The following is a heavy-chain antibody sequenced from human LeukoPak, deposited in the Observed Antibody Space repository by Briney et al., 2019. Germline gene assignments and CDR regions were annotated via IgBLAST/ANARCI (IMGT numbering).Heavy chain of an antibody. V-gene: IGHV4-4*02. CDR3: ARGPDNYYGSGSQEDY. D-gene: IGHD3-10*01. J-gene: IGHJ4*02. CDR2: IYHSGST. Sequence: SETLSLTCAVSGGSLSSSNWWSWVRPPPGKGLEWIGEIYHSGSTNYNPSLKSRVTISVDKSKNQFSLKLSSVTAAYTAVYYCARGPDNYYGSGSQEDYWGQGTLVTVSS. CDR1: GGSLSSSNW.